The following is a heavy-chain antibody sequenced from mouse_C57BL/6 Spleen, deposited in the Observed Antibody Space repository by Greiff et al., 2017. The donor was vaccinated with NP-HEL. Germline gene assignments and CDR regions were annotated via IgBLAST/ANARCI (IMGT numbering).Heavy chain of an antibody. CDR1: GYTFTSYW. V-gene: IGHV1-64*01. J-gene: IGHJ4*01. Sequence: QVQLQQPGAELVKPGASVKLSCKASGYTFTSYWMHWVKQRPGQGLEWIGMIHPNSGSTNYNEKFKSKATLTVDKSSSTAYMHLSSLRTEDSAVYYCASDYSNYDCYAMDYWGQGTSVTVSS. CDR2: IHPNSGST. D-gene: IGHD2-5*01. CDR3: ASDYSNYDCYAMDY.